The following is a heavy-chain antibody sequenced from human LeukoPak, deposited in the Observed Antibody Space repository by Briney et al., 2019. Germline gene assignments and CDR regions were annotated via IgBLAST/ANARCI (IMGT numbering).Heavy chain of an antibody. CDR3: ARVAARYVGMDV. Sequence: SETLSLTCTVSAGSTNNYYWSWIRQPPGKGLEWIGYIYYSGSTNYNPSLKSRVTISVDTSKKQVSLNLSSVTAADTAVYYCARVAARYVGMDVWGQGTTVTVSS. CDR1: AGSTNNYY. J-gene: IGHJ6*02. CDR2: IYYSGST. D-gene: IGHD6-6*01. V-gene: IGHV4-59*01.